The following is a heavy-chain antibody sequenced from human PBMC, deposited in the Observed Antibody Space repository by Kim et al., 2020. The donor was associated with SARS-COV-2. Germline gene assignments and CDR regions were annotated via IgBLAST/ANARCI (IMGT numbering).Heavy chain of an antibody. CDR3: SRDGGVGAANYFDF. Sequence: GGSLRLSCAASGFTVSSNYMSWVRQAPGKGLEWVSVIYSGGSTSYAASVMGRFTISSDNSNNTLFLQMNSLRAADTAAFYCSRDGGVGAANYFDFCGQG. D-gene: IGHD1-26*01. CDR1: GFTVSSNY. CDR2: IYSGGST. V-gene: IGHV3-53*01. J-gene: IGHJ4*02.